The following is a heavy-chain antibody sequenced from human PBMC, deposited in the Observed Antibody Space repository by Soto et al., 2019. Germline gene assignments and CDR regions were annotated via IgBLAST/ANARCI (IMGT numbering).Heavy chain of an antibody. Sequence: PSETLSLTCSVSGGTINSGDYFWSWIRQPPGKGLEWIGSILYTGSTYYSPSLKSRASMSMDTSKNLSSLRLRSLTAADTAVYFCARVKATLYRDYYFDYWGQGTLVTVSS. V-gene: IGHV4-30-4*01. D-gene: IGHD5-12*01. CDR2: ILYTGST. CDR1: GGTINSGDYF. CDR3: ARVKATLYRDYYFDY. J-gene: IGHJ4*02.